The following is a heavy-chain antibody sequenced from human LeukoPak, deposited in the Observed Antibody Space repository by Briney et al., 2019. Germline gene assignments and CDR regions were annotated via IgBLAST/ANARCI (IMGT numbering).Heavy chain of an antibody. V-gene: IGHV3-53*04. CDR3: ARDQTPSGMDV. Sequence: PGGSLRLSCAASGFTVSSSYMIWVHQAPGKRLEWVSVIYSGGSTYYADSVKGRFTISRHNSKNTLYLQMNSLRAEDTAVYYCARDQTPSGMDVWGQGTTVTVSS. CDR2: IYSGGST. CDR1: GFTVSSSY. J-gene: IGHJ6*02.